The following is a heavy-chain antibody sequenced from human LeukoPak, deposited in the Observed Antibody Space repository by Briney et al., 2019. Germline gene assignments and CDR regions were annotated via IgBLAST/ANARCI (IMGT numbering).Heavy chain of an antibody. Sequence: GGSLRLSCAAYGFTFGSYGMHWVRQAPGKGLEWVAVISYDGSNEYYADSVKGRFTISRDNSKNTLYLQMNSLRAEDTAVYYCAKDLYLTGYSFDYWGQGTLVTVSS. D-gene: IGHD3-9*01. CDR2: ISYDGSNE. CDR1: GFTFGSYG. J-gene: IGHJ4*02. V-gene: IGHV3-30*18. CDR3: AKDLYLTGYSFDY.